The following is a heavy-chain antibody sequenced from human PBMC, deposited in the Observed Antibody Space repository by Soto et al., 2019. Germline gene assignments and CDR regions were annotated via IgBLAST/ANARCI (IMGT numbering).Heavy chain of an antibody. J-gene: IGHJ4*02. CDR3: AKDLFDRMISYNLYPDY. V-gene: IGHV3-30*18. D-gene: IGHD2-2*02. CDR2: ISYDGSNK. Sequence: QVQLVESGGGVVQPGRSLRLSCAASGFTFSSYGIHWVRQAPGKGLEWVAVISYDGSNKYYADSVKGRFTISRDNSKNTLYLQMNSLRAEDTAVYYCAKDLFDRMISYNLYPDYWGQGTLVTVSS. CDR1: GFTFSSYG.